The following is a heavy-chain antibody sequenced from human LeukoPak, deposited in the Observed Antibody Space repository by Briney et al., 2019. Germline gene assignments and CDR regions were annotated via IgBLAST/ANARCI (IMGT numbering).Heavy chain of an antibody. J-gene: IGHJ6*03. D-gene: IGHD3-10*01. V-gene: IGHV3-48*01. CDR2: ISSSSSNI. CDR1: GFTFSSYS. Sequence: PGGSLRLSCAASGFTFSSYSMNWVRQAPGKGLEWVSYISSSSSNIDYADSVKDRFTISRDNAKNSLYLQMNSLRAEDTAVYFCARAGRFGESFRDYYYYIDVWGKGTTVTVSS. CDR3: ARAGRFGESFRDYYYYIDV.